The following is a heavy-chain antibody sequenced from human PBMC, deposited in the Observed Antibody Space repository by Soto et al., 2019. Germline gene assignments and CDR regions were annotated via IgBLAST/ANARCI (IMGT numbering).Heavy chain of an antibody. CDR2: IYYSGST. D-gene: IGHD2-2*01. CDR1: GGSISSYY. CDR3: ARGANPGFVVPAAPSTRPAPDYYYYMDV. Sequence: SETLSLTCTVSGGSISSYYWSWIRQPPGKGLEGSGYIYYSGSTNYNPSLKSRVTISVDTSKNQFSLKLSSVTAADTAVYYCARGANPGFVVPAAPSTRPAPDYYYYMDVWGKGTTVTVSS. V-gene: IGHV4-59*01. J-gene: IGHJ6*03.